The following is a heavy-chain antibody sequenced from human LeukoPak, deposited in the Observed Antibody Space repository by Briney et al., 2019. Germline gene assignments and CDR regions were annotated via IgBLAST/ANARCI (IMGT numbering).Heavy chain of an antibody. CDR2: IYWDDDK. Sequence: SGPTLVKPTQTLTLTCTFSGFSLSTSGVGVGWIRQPPGKALEWLALIYWDDDKRYSLSLKSRLTITKDTSKNQVVLTMTNMDPVDTATYYSAHRRSSSWKSTYYFDYWGQGTLVTVSS. D-gene: IGHD6-13*01. CDR3: AHRRSSSWKSTYYFDY. CDR1: GFSLSTSGVG. V-gene: IGHV2-5*02. J-gene: IGHJ4*02.